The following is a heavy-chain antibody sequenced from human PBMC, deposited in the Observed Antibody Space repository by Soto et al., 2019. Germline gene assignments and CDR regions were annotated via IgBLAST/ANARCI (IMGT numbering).Heavy chain of an antibody. CDR3: ARDRPAMGADY. CDR2: MDYSGRT. V-gene: IGHV4-61*08. J-gene: IGHJ4*02. D-gene: IGHD3-16*01. CDR1: GDSVSSAAKA. Sequence: QVRLQESGPGLLKPSETLSLTCNVFGDSVSSAAKAWTWVRQPPGKGLEWIAYMDYSGRTEYNPSLGGRASMSIEASKNQFSLRLYSVTAADTAVYYCARDRPAMGADYWSRGTLVTVSS.